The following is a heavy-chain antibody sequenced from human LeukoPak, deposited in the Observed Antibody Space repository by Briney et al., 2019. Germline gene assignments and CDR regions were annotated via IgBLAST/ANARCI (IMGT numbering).Heavy chain of an antibody. Sequence: GGSLRLSCAASGFTFSDYYMSWIRQAPGKGLEWVSYISTSGSTIYYADSVRGRFTISTDNAKNSLYLQIISLRAEDTAVYYCARRSYWNDVLDYWGQGTLVTVSS. CDR2: ISTSGSTI. V-gene: IGHV3-11*04. CDR1: GFTFSDYY. CDR3: ARRSYWNDVLDY. D-gene: IGHD1-1*01. J-gene: IGHJ4*02.